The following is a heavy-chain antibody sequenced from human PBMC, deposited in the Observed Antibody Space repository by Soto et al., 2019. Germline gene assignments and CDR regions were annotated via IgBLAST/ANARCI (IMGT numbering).Heavy chain of an antibody. D-gene: IGHD1-26*01. V-gene: IGHV3-72*01. J-gene: IGHJ4*01. CDR3: ARDSSSCRASYCDLAN. Sequence: KGLEWVGRSRSKANNYITEYAASVKGRFTISRDDSKNSLYLQMNSLKTEDTAVYFCARDSSSCRASYCDLANRGHGTLVTVS. CDR2: SRSKANNYIT.